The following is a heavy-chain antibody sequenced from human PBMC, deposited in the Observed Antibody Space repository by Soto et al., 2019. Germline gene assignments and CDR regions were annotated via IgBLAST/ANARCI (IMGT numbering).Heavy chain of an antibody. CDR3: VGGFGDRYGGHGYLHPHPARRSPDP. V-gene: IGHV3-74*01. Sequence: PGGSLRLSCAASGFTFSSYWMHWVRQAPGKGLEWVSRMNMDGNRISYVDSVKGRCTISRDNAKNTFYMEMNSARVEDTAVYYCVGGFGDRYGGHGYLHPHPARRSPDP. D-gene: IGHD2-21*01. CDR2: MNMDGNRI. J-gene: IGHJ5*02. CDR1: GFTFSSYW.